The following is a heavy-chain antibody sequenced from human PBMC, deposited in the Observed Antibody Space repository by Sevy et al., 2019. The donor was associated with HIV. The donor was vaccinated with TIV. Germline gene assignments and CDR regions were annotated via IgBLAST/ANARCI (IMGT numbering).Heavy chain of an antibody. CDR3: AKGVYSSSWYGGGDY. V-gene: IGHV3-23*01. CDR1: GFTLRSYA. CDR2: ISGSGGST. J-gene: IGHJ4*02. D-gene: IGHD6-13*01. Sequence: GGSLRLSCAASGFTLRSYAMSWVRQAPGKGLEWVSDISGSGGSTHYADSVKGRFTISRDNSKNTLYLQMNSLRAEDTAVYYCAKGVYSSSWYGGGDYWGQGTLVTVSS.